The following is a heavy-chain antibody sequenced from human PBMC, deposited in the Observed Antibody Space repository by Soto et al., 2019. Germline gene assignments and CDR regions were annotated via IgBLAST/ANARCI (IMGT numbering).Heavy chain of an antibody. J-gene: IGHJ4*02. CDR2: ISAFNGKT. V-gene: IGHV1-18*01. D-gene: IGHD5-12*01. CDR3: ARGQGDNGYDLQIDH. Sequence: ASVKVSCKASGYTFPNYGINWVRQATGQGLEWRGWISAFNGKTIYAQRFQGKFTMTTDTSATIAYMALRSLESDDTAVYYCARGQGDNGYDLQIDHWGQGTLVTVSS. CDR1: GYTFPNYG.